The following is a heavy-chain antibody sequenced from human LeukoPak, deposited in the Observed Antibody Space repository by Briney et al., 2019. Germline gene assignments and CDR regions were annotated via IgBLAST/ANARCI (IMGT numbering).Heavy chain of an antibody. V-gene: IGHV4-4*09. Sequence: SETLSLTCTVSGGSISSYYWSWIRQPPRKGLEWIGYIYTSGSTNYNPSLKSRVTISVDTSKNQFSLKLSSVTAADTAVYDCARQARSSWITRHYYYYMDVWGKGTTVTVSS. J-gene: IGHJ6*03. CDR2: IYTSGST. CDR1: GGSISSYY. D-gene: IGHD6-13*01. CDR3: ARQARSSWITRHYYYYMDV.